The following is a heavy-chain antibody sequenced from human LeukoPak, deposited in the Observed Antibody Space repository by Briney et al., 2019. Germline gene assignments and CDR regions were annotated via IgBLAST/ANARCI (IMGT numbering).Heavy chain of an antibody. CDR2: ISGSGGST. D-gene: IGHD3-22*01. J-gene: IGHJ4*02. V-gene: IGHV3-23*01. CDR3: AKDYYYESSGYLRYFDY. CDR1: GFTFSSYA. Sequence: GGSLRLSCAASGFTFSSYAMSWVRQAPGKGLEWVSAISGSGGSTYYADSVKGRFTISRDNSKNTLYLQMNSLRAEDTAVYYCAKDYYYESSGYLRYFDYWGQGTLVTVSS.